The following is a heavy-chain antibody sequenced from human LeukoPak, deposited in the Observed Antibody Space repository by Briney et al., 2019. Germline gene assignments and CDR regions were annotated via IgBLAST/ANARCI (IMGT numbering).Heavy chain of an antibody. CDR1: GGSFSGYY. V-gene: IGHV4-34*01. CDR2: INHSGST. J-gene: IGHJ5*02. Sequence: SETLSLTCAVYGGSFSGYYWSWIRQPPGKGLEWIGEINHSGSTNYNPSLKSRVTISVDTSKNQFSLKLSSVTAADTAVYYCARCRRAYYYDSSGFTRYNWFDPWGQGTLVTVSS. CDR3: ARCRRAYYYDSSGFTRYNWFDP. D-gene: IGHD3-22*01.